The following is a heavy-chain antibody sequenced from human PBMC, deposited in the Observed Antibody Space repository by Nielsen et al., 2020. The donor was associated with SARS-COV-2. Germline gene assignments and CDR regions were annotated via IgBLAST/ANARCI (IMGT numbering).Heavy chain of an antibody. D-gene: IGHD6-13*01. J-gene: IGHJ4*02. Sequence: SETLSLTCTVSGGSISSSSYYWGWIRQPPGKGLEWIGSIYYSGSTYYNPSLKSRVTISVDTSKNQFSLKLSSVTAADTAVYYCARQKYSSSWRWGQGTLVTVSS. V-gene: IGHV4-39*01. CDR1: GGSISSSSYY. CDR3: ARQKYSSSWR. CDR2: IYYSGST.